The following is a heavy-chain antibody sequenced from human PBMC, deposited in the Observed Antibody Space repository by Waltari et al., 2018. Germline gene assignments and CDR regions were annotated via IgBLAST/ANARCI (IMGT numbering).Heavy chain of an antibody. CDR3: ARGRDVFANVDYNWFDP. D-gene: IGHD2-21*01. CDR1: GYTFINYE. Sequence: QVQLVQSGAEVLKPGASVKVSCQASGYTFINYEINWVRQAAGQGFEWMGWVNPDRGATADEQKFQGRITMTWDTSISTAYMELSNLRSDDTAVLYCARGRDVFANVDYNWFDPWGQGTLVTVSS. CDR2: VNPDRGAT. J-gene: IGHJ5*02. V-gene: IGHV1-8*02.